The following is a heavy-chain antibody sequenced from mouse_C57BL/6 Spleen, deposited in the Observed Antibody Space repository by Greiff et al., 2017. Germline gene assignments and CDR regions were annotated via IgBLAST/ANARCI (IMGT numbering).Heavy chain of an antibody. Sequence: EVQLVESGGGLVKPGGSLKLSCAASGFTFSSYAMSWVRQTPEKRLEWVATISDGGSYTYYPDNVKGRFTISRDNAKNNLYLQMSHLKSEDTAMYYCARDLDLYRTVSYWYFDVWGTGTTVTVSS. V-gene: IGHV5-4*01. J-gene: IGHJ1*03. CDR2: ISDGGSYT. D-gene: IGHD4-1*01. CDR3: ARDLDLYRTVSYWYFDV. CDR1: GFTFSSYA.